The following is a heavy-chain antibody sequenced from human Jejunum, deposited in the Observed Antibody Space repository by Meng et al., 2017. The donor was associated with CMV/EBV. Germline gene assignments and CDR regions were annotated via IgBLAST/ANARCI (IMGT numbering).Heavy chain of an antibody. V-gene: IGHV1-8*01. J-gene: IGHJ6*02. D-gene: IGHD2-15*01. CDR2: MNPNNGNA. CDR3: ASHQQFCSGGSCYSLGYYYGMDV. Sequence: INWVRQAPGQGLEWTGWMNPNNGNAGYAQKFQGRFTMTWNTSISTAYMELSSLRSEDTAIYYCASHQQFCSGGSCYSLGYYYGMDVWGQGTTVTVSS.